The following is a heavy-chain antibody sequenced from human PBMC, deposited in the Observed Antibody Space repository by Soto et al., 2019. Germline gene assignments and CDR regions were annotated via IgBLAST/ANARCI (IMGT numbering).Heavy chain of an antibody. V-gene: IGHV4-59*01. CDR2: IYYSGST. D-gene: IGHD3-10*01. CDR1: GGSISSYY. J-gene: IGHJ4*02. CDR3: ARDSRYYYGSGSYYTPFDY. Sequence: SETLSLTCTVSGGSISSYYWSWIRQPPGKGLEWIGYIYYSGSTNYNPPLKSRVTISVDTSKNQFSLKLSSVTVADTAVYFCARDSRYYYGSGSYYTPFDYWGQGTLVTVSS.